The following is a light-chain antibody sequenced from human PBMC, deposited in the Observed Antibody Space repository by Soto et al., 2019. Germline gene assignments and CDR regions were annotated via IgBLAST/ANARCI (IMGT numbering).Light chain of an antibody. V-gene: IGKV1-5*01. CDR1: QSINTW. CDR2: DAS. Sequence: DVQMTQSPSTLSAYVGDRVTITCRASQSINTWLAWYQQQPGKAPRLLIYDASNLESGVPSRFSGSGSGTEFTLTISSRQPDEFATNHWQECNRYSLFTFGPGTKVDIK. J-gene: IGKJ3*01. CDR3: QECNRYSLFT.